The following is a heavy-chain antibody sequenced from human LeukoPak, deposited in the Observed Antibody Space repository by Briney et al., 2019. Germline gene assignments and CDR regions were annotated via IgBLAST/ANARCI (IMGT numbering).Heavy chain of an antibody. J-gene: IGHJ6*03. Sequence: SETLSLTCTVSGGSISSYYWSWIRQPPGKGLEWIGYIYYSGSTNYNPSLKSRVTISVDTSKNQFSLKLSSVTAADTAVYYCARDFERENYMDVWGKGTTVTVSS. D-gene: IGHD3-9*01. V-gene: IGHV4-59*01. CDR1: GGSISSYY. CDR2: IYYSGST. CDR3: ARDFERENYMDV.